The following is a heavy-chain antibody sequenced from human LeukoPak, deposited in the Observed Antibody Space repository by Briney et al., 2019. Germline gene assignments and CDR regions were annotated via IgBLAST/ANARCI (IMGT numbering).Heavy chain of an antibody. V-gene: IGHV4-30-4*01. CDR3: ARWGVIGLYYFDY. D-gene: IGHD3-10*01. J-gene: IGHJ4*02. CDR1: GCSISSGDYY. CDR2: IYYSGST. Sequence: SQTLSLTCTVSGCSISSGDYYWSWIRQPPGKGLEWIGYIYYSGSTYYNPSLKSRVTISVDTSKNQFSLKLSSVTAADTAVYYCARWGVIGLYYFDYWGQGTLVTVSS.